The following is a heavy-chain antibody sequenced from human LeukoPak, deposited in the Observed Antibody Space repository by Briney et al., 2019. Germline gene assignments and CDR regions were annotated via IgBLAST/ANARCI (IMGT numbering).Heavy chain of an antibody. V-gene: IGHV3-11*01. D-gene: IGHD6-19*01. J-gene: IGHJ6*02. CDR2: ISSSGSTI. CDR1: GFTFSDYC. Sequence: GGSLRLSCAASGFTFSDYCMSWIRQAPGKGLEWVSYISSSGSTIYYADSVKGRFTISRDNAKNSLYLQMNSLRAEDTAVYYCARDQAGYSSGRSDDYYYYGMDVWGQGTTVTVSS. CDR3: ARDQAGYSSGRSDDYYYYGMDV.